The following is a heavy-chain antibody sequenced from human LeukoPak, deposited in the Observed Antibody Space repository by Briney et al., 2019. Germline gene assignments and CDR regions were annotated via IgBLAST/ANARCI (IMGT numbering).Heavy chain of an antibody. Sequence: GGSLRLSCAASGFTFSSHWMHWVRQAPGKGLVWVSRIKGDGSSTSYADSVKGRLTISRDNAKNTVYLQMNSLRAEDTAVYYCAKDPGLNWFDPWGQGTLVTVSS. CDR1: GFTFSSHW. V-gene: IGHV3-74*01. J-gene: IGHJ5*02. CDR3: AKDPGLNWFDP. CDR2: IKGDGSST.